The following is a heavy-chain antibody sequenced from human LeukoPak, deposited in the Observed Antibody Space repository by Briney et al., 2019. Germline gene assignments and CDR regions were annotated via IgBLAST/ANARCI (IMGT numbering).Heavy chain of an antibody. D-gene: IGHD3-3*01. CDR3: ARDLEYYDFWSGYYPGAFDI. J-gene: IGHJ3*02. CDR2: IYYSGST. Sequence: SETLSLTCTVSGGSINNYYWSWIRQPPGKGLEWIGYIYYSGSTNYNPSLKSRVTMSVDTSKNQFSLKLSSVTAADTAVYYCARDLEYYDFWSGYYPGAFDIWGQGTMVTVSS. V-gene: IGHV4-59*12. CDR1: GGSINNYY.